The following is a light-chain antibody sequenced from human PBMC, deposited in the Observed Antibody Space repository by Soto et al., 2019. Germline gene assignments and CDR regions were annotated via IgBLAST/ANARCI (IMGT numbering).Light chain of an antibody. CDR3: QKYTNVPA. Sequence: DIQMTQSPSCLSASVGDRDTMTWRASQGISNYLAWYQQIPGKVPKLLISAASTLQSGVPSRFSGSGSGTDFTLTISSLQPEDVATYYCQKYTNVPAFGGGTKVEIK. CDR1: QGISNY. J-gene: IGKJ4*01. CDR2: AAS. V-gene: IGKV1-27*01.